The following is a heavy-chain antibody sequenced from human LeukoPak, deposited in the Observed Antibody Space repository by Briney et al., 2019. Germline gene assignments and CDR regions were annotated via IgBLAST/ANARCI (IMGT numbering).Heavy chain of an antibody. CDR3: AKRASGSGTSLYYFDY. V-gene: IGHV3-23*01. J-gene: IGHJ4*02. Sequence: GESLRLSCAASGFTFSGYAMSWVRQAPGKGLEWVSVMSNSAGSTFYADSVKGRFTISRDNSKNTLYLQMNSLRAEDTAVYYCAKRASGSGTSLYYFDYWGQGTLVTVSS. CDR1: GFTFSGYA. CDR2: MSNSAGST. D-gene: IGHD3-10*01.